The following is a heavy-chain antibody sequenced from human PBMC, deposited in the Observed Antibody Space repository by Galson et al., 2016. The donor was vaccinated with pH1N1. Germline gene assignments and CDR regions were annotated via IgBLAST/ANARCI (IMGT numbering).Heavy chain of an antibody. D-gene: IGHD3-22*01. CDR1: GFSLSMYW. Sequence: SLRLSCAASGFSLSMYWMSWVRQAPGKGLEWLANIKQDGSEKYYVDSVKGRFTITRDNAKNVLYLEMNSLTGEDTAFYYCVKYDSSGYYYGRLANWGQGTLVTVSS. V-gene: IGHV3-7*03. J-gene: IGHJ4*02. CDR2: IKQDGSEK. CDR3: VKYDSSGYYYGRLAN.